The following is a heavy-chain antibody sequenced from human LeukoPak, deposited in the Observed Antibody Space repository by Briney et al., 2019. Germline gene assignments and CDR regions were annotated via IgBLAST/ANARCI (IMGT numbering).Heavy chain of an antibody. V-gene: IGHV4-61*02. Sequence: PSETLSLTCTVSGGSISSGSFYWSWLRQPAGKGMEWIGRISTSGTTNYNPSLKSRVTISVDKSKNQFSLKLSSVTAADTAVYYCARADYYDSSTDYWGQGTLVTVSS. CDR3: ARADYYDSSTDY. D-gene: IGHD3-22*01. J-gene: IGHJ4*02. CDR1: GGSISSGSFY. CDR2: ISTSGTT.